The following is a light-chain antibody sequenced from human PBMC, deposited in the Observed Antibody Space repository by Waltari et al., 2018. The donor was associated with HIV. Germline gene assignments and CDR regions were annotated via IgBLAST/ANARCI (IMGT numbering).Light chain of an antibody. CDR3: ATWDDNLNGWV. J-gene: IGLJ3*02. CDR1: SSNIGSNT. CDR2: SNN. Sequence: QSVLTQPPSASGTPGQRVTIACSGASSNIGSNTVNWYQQLPGTAPQLLIYSNNQRPAGAPDRFSGSKSGTSASLAISGLQSEDEADYYCATWDDNLNGWVFGGGTKLTVL. V-gene: IGLV1-44*01.